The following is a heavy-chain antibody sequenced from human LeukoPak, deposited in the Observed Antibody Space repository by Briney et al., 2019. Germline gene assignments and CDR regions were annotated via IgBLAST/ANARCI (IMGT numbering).Heavy chain of an antibody. CDR1: GFSFSNYW. V-gene: IGHV3-7*01. CDR2: IKQDGSEK. Sequence: PGGSLRLSCAASGFSFSNYWISWVRQAPGKGLEWEANIKQDGSEKYYVDSVKGRFTISRDNAKNSLYLQMNSLRAEDTAVYHCAKNHGSYYVFDYWGQGTLVTVSS. J-gene: IGHJ4*02. CDR3: AKNHGSYYVFDY. D-gene: IGHD1-26*01.